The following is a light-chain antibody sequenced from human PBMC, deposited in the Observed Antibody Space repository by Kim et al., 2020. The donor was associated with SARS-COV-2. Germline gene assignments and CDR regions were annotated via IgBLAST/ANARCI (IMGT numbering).Light chain of an antibody. V-gene: IGKV4-1*01. CDR2: WAS. CDR3: HQYARPPST. CDR1: QSLLYTPNHKNY. J-gene: IGKJ1*01. Sequence: VMTQSPDSLAVSLGERATINCKSSQSLLYTPNHKNYLGWYQLKPGQPPKLLIYWASTRESGVPDRFSGSGSGTDFTLTISSLQAEDVAVYYCHQYARPPSTLGQGTKVEIK.